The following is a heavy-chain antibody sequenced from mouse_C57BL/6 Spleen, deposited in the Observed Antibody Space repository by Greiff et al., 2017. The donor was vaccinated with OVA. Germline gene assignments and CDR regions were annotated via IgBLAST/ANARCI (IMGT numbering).Heavy chain of an antibody. D-gene: IGHD2-4*01. J-gene: IGHJ3*01. Sequence: EVQRVESGAELVKPGASVKLSCTASGFNIKDYYMHWVKQRTEQGLEWIGRIDPEDGETKYAPKFQGKATITADTSSNTAYLQLSSLTSEDTAVYYCAYGSLYYDYDVGFAYWGQGTLVTVSA. V-gene: IGHV14-2*01. CDR3: AYGSLYYDYDVGFAY. CDR1: GFNIKDYY. CDR2: IDPEDGET.